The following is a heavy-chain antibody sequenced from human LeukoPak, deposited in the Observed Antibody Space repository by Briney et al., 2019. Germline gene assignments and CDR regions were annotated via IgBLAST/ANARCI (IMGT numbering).Heavy chain of an antibody. J-gene: IGHJ4*02. D-gene: IGHD5-24*01. CDR3: ASRVGRDGYNCAFDY. CDR1: GGTFSSYA. CDR2: IIPIFGTG. V-gene: IGHV1-69*05. Sequence: ASVKVSCKASGGTFSSYAISWVREAPGQGLEWMGGIIPIFGTGNNAQKFQGRVTITTDESTSTAYMELSSLRSKDTAVYYCASRVGRDGYNCAFDYSGQGSLVTVYS.